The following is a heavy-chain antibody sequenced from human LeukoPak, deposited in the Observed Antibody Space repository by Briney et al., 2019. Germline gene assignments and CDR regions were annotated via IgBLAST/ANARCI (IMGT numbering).Heavy chain of an antibody. V-gene: IGHV3-21*01. D-gene: IGHD3-10*01. CDR1: GLTFSSYS. Sequence: GGSLRLSCAASGLTFSSYSMNWVRQAPGKGLEWVSSISSSSSYIYYADSVKGRFTISRDNAENSLYLQMNSLRAEDTAVYYCARDLSWFGELYYYYGMDVWGQGTTVTVSS. CDR2: ISSSSSYI. J-gene: IGHJ6*02. CDR3: ARDLSWFGELYYYYGMDV.